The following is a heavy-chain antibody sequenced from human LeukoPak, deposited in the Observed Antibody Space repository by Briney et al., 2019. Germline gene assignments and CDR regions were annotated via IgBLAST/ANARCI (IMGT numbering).Heavy chain of an antibody. CDR2: IVVGSGNT. Sequence: GTSVKVSCKASGFTFTSSAMQWVRQARGQRLEWIGWIVVGSGNTNYAQKFQERVTITRDMSTSTAYTELSSLRSEDTAVYYCAATLYSGSDGAFDIWGQGTMVTVSS. D-gene: IGHD1-26*01. CDR3: AATLYSGSDGAFDI. CDR1: GFTFTSSA. J-gene: IGHJ3*02. V-gene: IGHV1-58*02.